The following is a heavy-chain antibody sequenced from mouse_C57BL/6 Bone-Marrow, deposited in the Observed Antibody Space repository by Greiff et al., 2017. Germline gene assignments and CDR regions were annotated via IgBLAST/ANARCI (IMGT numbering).Heavy chain of an antibody. CDR1: GYTFTSYW. CDR3: ARYDGYYDWFAY. Sequence: QVQLQQPGAELVKPGASVKLSCKASGYTFTSYWMHWVKQRPGRGLEWIGRIDPNSGGTKYNEKFKSKATLTVDKPSSTAYMQRSSLTSEDSAVYYCARYDGYYDWFAYWGQGTLVTVSA. D-gene: IGHD2-3*01. CDR2: IDPNSGGT. V-gene: IGHV1-72*01. J-gene: IGHJ3*01.